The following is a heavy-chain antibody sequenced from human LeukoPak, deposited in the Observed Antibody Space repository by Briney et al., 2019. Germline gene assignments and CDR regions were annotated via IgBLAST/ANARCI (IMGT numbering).Heavy chain of an antibody. Sequence: TGGSLRLSCAASGFTFSNYNMNWVRQAPGKGLEWVSSISSSSSYIYYADSVKGRFTISRDNGNHSLYLQMNSLGAEDTAVYYCARDLDTDGHYYKTPWFDPWGQGTLVTVSS. CDR3: ARDLDTDGHYYKTPWFDP. CDR2: ISSSSSYI. V-gene: IGHV3-21*06. J-gene: IGHJ5*02. CDR1: GFTFSNYN. D-gene: IGHD3-22*01.